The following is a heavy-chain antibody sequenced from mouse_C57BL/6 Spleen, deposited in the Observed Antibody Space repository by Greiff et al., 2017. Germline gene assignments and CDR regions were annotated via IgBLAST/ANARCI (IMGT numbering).Heavy chain of an antibody. CDR3: ASLYDGYPAWFAY. CDR1: GYTFTSYW. V-gene: IGHV1-55*01. J-gene: IGHJ3*01. D-gene: IGHD2-3*01. Sequence: QVQLQQPGAELVKPGASVKMSCKASGYTFTSYWITWVKQRPGQGLEWIGDIYPGSGSTNYNEKFKSKATLTVDTSSSPAYMQLSSLTSEDSAVYYCASLYDGYPAWFAYWGQGTLVTVSA. CDR2: IYPGSGST.